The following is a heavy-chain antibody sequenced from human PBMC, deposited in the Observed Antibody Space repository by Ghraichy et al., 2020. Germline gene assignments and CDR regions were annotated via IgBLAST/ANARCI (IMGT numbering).Heavy chain of an antibody. CDR2: IWYDGSNK. D-gene: IGHD1-26*01. CDR1: GFTFSSYG. CDR3: ARGGSWELLGGDDYFDY. J-gene: IGHJ4*02. Sequence: LSLTCAASGFTFSSYGMHWVRQAPGKGLEWVAVIWYDGSNKYYADSVKGRLTISRDNSKNTLYLQMNSLRAEDTAVYYCARGGSWELLGGDDYFDYWGQGTLVTVSS. V-gene: IGHV3-33*01.